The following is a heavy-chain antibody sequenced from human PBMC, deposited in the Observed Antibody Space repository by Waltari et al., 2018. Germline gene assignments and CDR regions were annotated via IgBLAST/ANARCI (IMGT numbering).Heavy chain of an antibody. Sequence: QVQLVESGGGVVQPGRSLRLSCAASGFTFSSYAMHWARTAPGKGLEWVAVISYDGSNKYYADSVKGRFTISRDNSKNTLYLQMNSLRAEDTAVYYCARGIVMVVAATLRGWFDPWGQGTLVTVSS. D-gene: IGHD2-15*01. CDR1: GFTFSSYA. CDR3: ARGIVMVVAATLRGWFDP. J-gene: IGHJ5*02. CDR2: ISYDGSNK. V-gene: IGHV3-30-3*01.